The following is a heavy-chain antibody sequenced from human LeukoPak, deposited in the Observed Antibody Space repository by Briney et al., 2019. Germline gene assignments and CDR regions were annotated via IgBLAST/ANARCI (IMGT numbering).Heavy chain of an antibody. CDR1: EFTFTNYC. CDR2: INQYGSEK. Sequence: GGSLRLSCAASEFTFTNYCMSWVRQAPGKGLEWVANINQYGSEKYYVDSVKGRFTISRDNAKNSLYLQMNSLTAEDTAVYYCARDWTNMIRGVSIDYWGQGALVTVSS. D-gene: IGHD3-10*01. V-gene: IGHV3-7*05. CDR3: ARDWTNMIRGVSIDY. J-gene: IGHJ4*02.